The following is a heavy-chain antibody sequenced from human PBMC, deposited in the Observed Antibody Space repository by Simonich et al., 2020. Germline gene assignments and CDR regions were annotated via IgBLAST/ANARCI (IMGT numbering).Heavy chain of an antibody. CDR2: ISSSSSDI. D-gene: IGHD6-19*01. V-gene: IGHV3-21*01. CDR3: ARWIAVAGTGAYGMDV. Sequence: EVQLVESGGGLVKPEGSLRLSCAASGFTFSSYSMNWVRQAPGKGLEWVSSISSSSSDIYYADSGKGRFTIARDNAKNSLYLQMNSLRAEDTAVYYCARWIAVAGTGAYGMDVWGQGTTVTVSS. J-gene: IGHJ6*02. CDR1: GFTFSSYS.